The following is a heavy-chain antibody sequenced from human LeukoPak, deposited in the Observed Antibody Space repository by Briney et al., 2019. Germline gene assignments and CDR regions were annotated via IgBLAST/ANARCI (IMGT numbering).Heavy chain of an antibody. CDR2: IAGSGNTI. J-gene: IGHJ4*02. V-gene: IGHV3-48*04. D-gene: IGHD4-23*01. Sequence: GGSLRLSCAASGFTFSSYSMIWVRQAPGKGLEWVSYIAGSGNTIYYADSVKGRFTISRDNAMNSLYLQMNSLRAEDTAVYYCAREAAYGGVTRFDYWGQGILVIVSS. CDR3: AREAAYGGVTRFDY. CDR1: GFTFSSYS.